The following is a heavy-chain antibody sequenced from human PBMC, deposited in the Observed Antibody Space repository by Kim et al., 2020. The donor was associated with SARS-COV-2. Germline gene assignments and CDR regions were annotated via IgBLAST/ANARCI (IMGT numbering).Heavy chain of an antibody. CDR2: ISYDGSNK. V-gene: IGHV3-30*04. Sequence: GGSLRLSCAASGFTFSSYAMHWVRQAPGKGLEWVAVISYDGSNKYYADSVKGRFTISRDNSKNTLYLQMNSLRAEDTAVYYCARGVVPALYYLDYWGQGTLVTVSS. J-gene: IGHJ4*02. CDR3: ARGVVPALYYLDY. CDR1: GFTFSSYA. D-gene: IGHD2-2*01.